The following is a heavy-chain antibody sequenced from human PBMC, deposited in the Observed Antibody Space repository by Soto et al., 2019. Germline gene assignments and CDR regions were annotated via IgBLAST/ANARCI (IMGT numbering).Heavy chain of an antibody. D-gene: IGHD6-6*01. CDR3: AKLYGYSSSHYYYGMDV. J-gene: IGHJ6*02. CDR2: ISYDGSNK. CDR1: GFTFSSYG. V-gene: IGHV3-30*18. Sequence: GGSLRLSCAASGFTFSSYGMHWVRQAPGKGLEWVAVISYDGSNKYYADSVKGRFTISRDNSKNTLYLQMNSLRAEDTAVYYCAKLYGYSSSHYYYGMDVWGQGTTVTVSS.